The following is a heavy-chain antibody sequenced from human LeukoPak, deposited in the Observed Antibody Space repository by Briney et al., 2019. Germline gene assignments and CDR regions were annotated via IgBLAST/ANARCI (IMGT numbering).Heavy chain of an antibody. D-gene: IGHD3/OR15-3a*01. CDR1: GFTFTNAW. CDR3: AREPEARGLNWFDP. V-gene: IGHV3-48*04. Sequence: PGGSLRLSCAASGFTFTNAWMTWVRQAPGKGLEWVSYISGSGTKIYDADSVKGRFTTSRDNAKNALYLQMSSLRVEDTAVYYCAREPEARGLNWFDPWGQGTLVTVSS. CDR2: ISGSGTKI. J-gene: IGHJ5*02.